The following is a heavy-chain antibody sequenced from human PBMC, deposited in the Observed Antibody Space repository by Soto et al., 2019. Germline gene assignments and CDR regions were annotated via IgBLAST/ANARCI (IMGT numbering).Heavy chain of an antibody. V-gene: IGHV6-1*01. D-gene: IGHD2-21*01. J-gene: IGHJ6*02. CDR3: ARDQGVDRMEDV. CDR1: GGSVSRHSPS. Sequence: PSQNLSPTCAIYGGSVSRHSPSCNWIRAAPSRGLECVGRTYYRSKWYNDYAVSVKRRITINPDTSKNQFSLQLNSVTPEDAAVYYCARDQGVDRMEDVWGQGTTVTVS. CDR2: TYYRSKWYN.